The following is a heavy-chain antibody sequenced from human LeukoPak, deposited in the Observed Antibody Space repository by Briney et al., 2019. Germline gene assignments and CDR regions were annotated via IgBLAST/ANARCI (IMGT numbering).Heavy chain of an antibody. Sequence: SETLSLTCTVSGGSLNTFCWTWIRQPPGKGLEWIGYTYYSGGTKYNPSLESRVTISVDASKSQFSLKLNSVTTADTAVYYCARVVNYTSRKNWYDPWGQGTLVVVSS. CDR3: ARVVNYTSRKNWYDP. D-gene: IGHD3-3*01. V-gene: IGHV4-59*01. CDR2: TYYSGGT. CDR1: GGSLNTFC. J-gene: IGHJ5*02.